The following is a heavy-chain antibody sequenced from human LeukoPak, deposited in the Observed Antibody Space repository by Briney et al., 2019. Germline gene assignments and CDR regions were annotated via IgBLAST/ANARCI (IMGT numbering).Heavy chain of an antibody. D-gene: IGHD3-10*01. CDR1: GFTFSSYE. J-gene: IGHJ4*02. CDR2: ISVSGTTI. V-gene: IGHV3-48*03. Sequence: GGSLRLSCAASGFTFSSYEMNWVRQAPGKGLEWISYISVSGTTIYYADSVKGRFTISRDNAKNSLYLQMNSLRAEDTAVYYCATAVRGAVLDTRNWGQGTLVIVSS. CDR3: ATAVRGAVLDTRN.